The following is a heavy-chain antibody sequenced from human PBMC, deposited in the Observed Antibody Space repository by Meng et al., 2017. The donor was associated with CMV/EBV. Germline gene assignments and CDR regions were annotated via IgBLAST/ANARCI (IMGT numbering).Heavy chain of an antibody. J-gene: IGHJ4*02. Sequence: GGSLRLSCAASGFTFSSYAMSWVRQAPGKGLEWVSAISGSGGSTYYADSVKGRFTISRDNSKNTLYLQMNSLRAEDTAVYYCAKPIVVVPAAIESGFDYWGQGTLVIVSS. CDR1: GFTFSSYA. D-gene: IGHD2-2*01. CDR3: AKPIVVVPAAIESGFDY. CDR2: ISGSGGST. V-gene: IGHV3-23*01.